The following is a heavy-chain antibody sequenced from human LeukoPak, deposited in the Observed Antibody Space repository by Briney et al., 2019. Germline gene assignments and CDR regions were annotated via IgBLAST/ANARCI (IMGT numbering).Heavy chain of an antibody. Sequence: SETLSLTCTVSGGSVSSYYWSWIRRPPGRGLEWIAYLSHSGSSDSNPSLTSRVTTLVDTSKNQFSLRLSSVTAADTAVYYCARAGSGWSFDSWGQGTLVTVSS. CDR2: LSHSGSS. V-gene: IGHV4-59*02. D-gene: IGHD6-19*01. CDR1: GGSVSSYY. CDR3: ARAGSGWSFDS. J-gene: IGHJ4*02.